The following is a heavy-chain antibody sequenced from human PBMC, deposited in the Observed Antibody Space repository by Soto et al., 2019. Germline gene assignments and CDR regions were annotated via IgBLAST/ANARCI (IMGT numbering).Heavy chain of an antibody. D-gene: IGHD3-16*02. J-gene: IGHJ4*02. Sequence: GGSLRLSCAASGLRLSAYSLHWVRQAPGKGLEYVANINQDGSDKKYLDSVKGRFTISRDNTKNSLYLQMDSLRAEDTAVYYCPKGLGYLFDHWGQGTLVTVSS. CDR3: PKGLGYLFDH. V-gene: IGHV3-7*03. CDR1: GLRLSAYS. CDR2: INQDGSDK.